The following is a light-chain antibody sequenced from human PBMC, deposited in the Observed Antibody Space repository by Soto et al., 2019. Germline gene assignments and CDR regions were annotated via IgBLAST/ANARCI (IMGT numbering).Light chain of an antibody. Sequence: QSALTQPPSVSGSPGQSVAISCSGSSSDVGSNNRVSWYQQSPGTAPKLMIYDVTNRPSGVPDRFSGSKSGNTASLTISGLQAEDEADYYCSSFTTSSTYVFGTGIKLTVL. CDR1: SSDVGSNNR. J-gene: IGLJ1*01. V-gene: IGLV2-18*02. CDR2: DVT. CDR3: SSFTTSSTYV.